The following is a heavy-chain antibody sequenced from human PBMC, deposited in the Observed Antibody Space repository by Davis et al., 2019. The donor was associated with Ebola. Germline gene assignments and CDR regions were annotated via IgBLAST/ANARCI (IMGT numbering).Heavy chain of an antibody. CDR2: IYYSGST. J-gene: IGHJ1*01. CDR1: GGSISSYY. Sequence: SETLSLTYTVSGGSISSYYWSWIRQPPGKGLEWIGYIYYSGSTNYNPSLKSRVTISVDTSKKQFSLKVNSVTAADTAVYYCARTQGSWGFVYWGQGTLVSVSS. V-gene: IGHV4-59*12. CDR3: ARTQGSWGFVY. D-gene: IGHD7-27*01.